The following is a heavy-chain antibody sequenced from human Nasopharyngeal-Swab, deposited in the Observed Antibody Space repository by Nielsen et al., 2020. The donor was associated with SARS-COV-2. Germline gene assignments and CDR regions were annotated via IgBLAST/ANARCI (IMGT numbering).Heavy chain of an antibody. Sequence: WIRQPPGKGLEWVSAISASGGSTYYADSVKGRFTISRDNSKDTLYLQMNSLRAEDTAVYYCAKDAMGYCSGDGCYRADYWGQGTLVTVSS. J-gene: IGHJ4*02. V-gene: IGHV3-23*01. D-gene: IGHD2-15*01. CDR2: ISASGGST. CDR3: AKDAMGYCSGDGCYRADY.